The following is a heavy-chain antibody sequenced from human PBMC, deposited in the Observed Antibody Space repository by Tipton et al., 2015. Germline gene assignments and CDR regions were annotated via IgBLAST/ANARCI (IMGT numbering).Heavy chain of an antibody. V-gene: IGHV4-38-2*02. CDR3: ARDFTPFQYYAMDV. CDR1: AYSISSDYY. J-gene: IGHJ6*02. CDR2: ISHSGNT. Sequence: TLSLTCAVSAYSISSDYYWGWIRQPPGKGLEWIGSISHSGNTYYNPSLNSRVTISIDTSRNQFSLKLSSVTAADTAVYYCARDFTPFQYYAMDVWGQGTTVTVSS.